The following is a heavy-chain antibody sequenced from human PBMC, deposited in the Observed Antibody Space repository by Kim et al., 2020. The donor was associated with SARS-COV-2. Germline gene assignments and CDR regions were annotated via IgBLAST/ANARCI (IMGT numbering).Heavy chain of an antibody. D-gene: IGHD5-12*01. Sequence: SGPTLVKPTQTLTLTCTFSGFSLTTTEMCVSWIRQPPGKALEWLAMIDWDDDKYYSTSLKTRLTISKDTSKNQVVLTMTNMDPVDTATYYCARIRVDIVASYYYGMDVWGQGTTVTVSS. V-gene: IGHV2-70*01. J-gene: IGHJ6*02. CDR1: GFSLTTTEMC. CDR3: ARIRVDIVASYYYGMDV. CDR2: IDWDDDK.